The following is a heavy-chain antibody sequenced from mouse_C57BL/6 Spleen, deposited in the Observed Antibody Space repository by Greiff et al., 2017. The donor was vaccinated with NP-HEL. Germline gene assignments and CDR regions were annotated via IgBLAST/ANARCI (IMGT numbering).Heavy chain of an antibody. D-gene: IGHD1-1*02. Sequence: QVQLQQSGAELVRPGTSVKMSCKASGYTFTNYWIGWAKQRPGHGLEWIGDIYPGGGYTNYNEKFKGKATLTADKSSSTAYMQFSSLTSEDSAIYYCARSTIGYFDVWGTGTTVTVSS. J-gene: IGHJ1*03. V-gene: IGHV1-63*01. CDR3: ARSTIGYFDV. CDR2: IYPGGGYT. CDR1: GYTFTNYW.